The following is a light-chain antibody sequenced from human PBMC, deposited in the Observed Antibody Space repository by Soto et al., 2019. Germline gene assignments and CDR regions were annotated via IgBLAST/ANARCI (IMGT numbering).Light chain of an antibody. Sequence: EIVLTQSPGTLSLSPGERATLSCRASQSVTNNYLAWYQQKPGQAPRLLIHDASSRATGIPDRFSGSGSGTDFTLTISRLEPEDFAVYYCQQCSTSPLTFGGGTEVEIK. V-gene: IGKV3-20*01. CDR1: QSVTNNY. CDR2: DAS. CDR3: QQCSTSPLT. J-gene: IGKJ4*01.